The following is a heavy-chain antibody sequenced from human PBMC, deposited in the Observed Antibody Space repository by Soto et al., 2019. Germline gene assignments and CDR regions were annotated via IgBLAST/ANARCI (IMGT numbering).Heavy chain of an antibody. Sequence: GGSLRLSCTASGFTFGDYAMSWVRQAPGKGLEWVGFIRSKADGGTTEYAASVKGRFTISRDDSKSIAYLQMNSLKTEDTAVYYCTRDHPPYDFWSGYYDSYYYGMDVWGQGTTVTVSS. D-gene: IGHD3-3*01. CDR2: IRSKADGGTT. V-gene: IGHV3-49*04. J-gene: IGHJ6*02. CDR3: TRDHPPYDFWSGYYDSYYYGMDV. CDR1: GFTFGDYA.